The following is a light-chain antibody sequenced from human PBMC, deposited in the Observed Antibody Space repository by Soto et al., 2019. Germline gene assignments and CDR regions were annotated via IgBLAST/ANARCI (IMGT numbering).Light chain of an antibody. V-gene: IGKV1-5*01. Sequence: DIQMTQSPSTLSADVEDRVTITCRASQSISSWLAWYQQKPGKAPKLLIYDASSLESGVPSRFSASGSGTEFTLTISSLHPDDFATYYCQEYNNYWTFGQGTRLDIK. CDR1: QSISSW. CDR2: DAS. CDR3: QEYNNYWT. J-gene: IGKJ5*01.